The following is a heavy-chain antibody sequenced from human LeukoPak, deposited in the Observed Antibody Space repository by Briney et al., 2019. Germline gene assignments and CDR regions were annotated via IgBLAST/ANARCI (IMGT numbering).Heavy chain of an antibody. J-gene: IGHJ4*02. CDR1: GFTFSSYG. CDR2: ISSSGSDI. D-gene: IGHD6-19*01. CDR3: ARNPGWGYFDY. V-gene: IGHV3-48*02. Sequence: GGSLRLSCAASGFTFSSYGMNWVRQAPGKGLEWISYISSSGSDIHYADSVKGRFTISRDNAKNSLHLQLNSLRDGDTAVYYCARNPGWGYFDYWGQGTLVTVSS.